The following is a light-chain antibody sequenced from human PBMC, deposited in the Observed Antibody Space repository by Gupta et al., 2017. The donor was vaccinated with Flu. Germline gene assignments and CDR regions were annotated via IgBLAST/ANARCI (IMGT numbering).Light chain of an antibody. CDR1: QSISGY. Sequence: DFQMTQSPCLLSASVGDRVTITCRASQSISGYVNWYQQKPGKAPKFLIYAASNLQSGVASRFSGSGSGTDFTLTISSLQPEDFATYYCQQSFTTPHTFGRGTKLEIK. J-gene: IGKJ2*01. CDR2: AAS. V-gene: IGKV1-39*01. CDR3: QQSFTTPHT.